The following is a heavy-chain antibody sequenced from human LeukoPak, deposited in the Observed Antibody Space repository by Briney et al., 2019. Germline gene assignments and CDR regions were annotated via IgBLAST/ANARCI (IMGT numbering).Heavy chain of an antibody. D-gene: IGHD2-2*02. V-gene: IGHV3-66*01. J-gene: IGHJ6*02. CDR3: ARGKYCSSTSCYRKYYYYYGMDV. Sequence: SGGSLRLSCAASGFTVTTNYMSWVRQAPGKGLEWVSTILGPGDTWYADSVKGRFTVSRDNSKNTLYLQMNSLRAEDTAVYYCARGKYCSSTSCYRKYYYYYGMDVWGQGTTVTVSS. CDR1: GFTVTTNY. CDR2: ILGPGDT.